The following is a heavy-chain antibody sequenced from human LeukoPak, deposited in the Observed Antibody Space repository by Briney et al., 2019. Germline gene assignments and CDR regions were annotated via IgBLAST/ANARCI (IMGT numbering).Heavy chain of an antibody. V-gene: IGHV4-59*05. J-gene: IGHJ4*02. Sequence: SETLSLTCTVSGGSISSYYWSWIRQPPGKGLEWIGSIYYSGSTYYNPSLKSRVTISVDTSKNQFSLKLSSVTAADTAVYYCAGIKRFLEWLGYYWGQGTLVTVSS. CDR3: AGIKRFLEWLGYY. CDR2: IYYSGST. CDR1: GGSISSYY. D-gene: IGHD3-3*01.